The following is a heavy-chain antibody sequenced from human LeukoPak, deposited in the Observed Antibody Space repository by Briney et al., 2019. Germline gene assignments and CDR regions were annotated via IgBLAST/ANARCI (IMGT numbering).Heavy chain of an antibody. J-gene: IGHJ2*01. CDR2: IIPIFGTA. CDR1: GGTFSSYA. CDR3: ATGTFGSNWYFDL. Sequence: SVKVSCKASGGTFSSYAISWVRQAPGQGLEWMGGIIPIFGTANYAQKFQGRVTMTEDTSTDTAYMELSSLRSEDTAVYYCATGTFGSNWYFDLWGRGTLVTVSS. D-gene: IGHD3-16*01. V-gene: IGHV1-69*06.